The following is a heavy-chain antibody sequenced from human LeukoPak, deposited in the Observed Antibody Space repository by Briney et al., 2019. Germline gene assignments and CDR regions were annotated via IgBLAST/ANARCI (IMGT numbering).Heavy chain of an antibody. V-gene: IGHV4-59*08. J-gene: IGHJ4*02. CDR2: IYYRGST. D-gene: IGHD3-22*01. CDR3: ASYYSGYYYFDS. CDR1: GGSISTYY. Sequence: PSETLSLTCTVSGGSISTYYWSWIRQPPGKGLEWIGYIYYRGSTNYNPSLKSRVTISVDTSNNQFSLKLNSVTAADTAVYYCASYYSGYYYFDSWGQGTLVTVSS.